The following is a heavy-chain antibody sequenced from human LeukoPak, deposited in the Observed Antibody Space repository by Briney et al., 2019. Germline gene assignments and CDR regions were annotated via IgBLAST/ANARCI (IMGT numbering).Heavy chain of an antibody. CDR2: IYYSGST. J-gene: IGHJ3*02. V-gene: IGHV4-31*03. CDR3: ATSTRSRGPAFDI. Sequence: SQTLSLTCTVSGGSINSGGYYWSWIRQHPGKGLEWIGYIYYSGSTYYNPSLKSRVTISIDTSKNHFSLKVTSVTAADTAVYYCATSTRSRGPAFDIWGQGIVVTVSS. CDR1: GGSINSGGYY. D-gene: IGHD2-2*01.